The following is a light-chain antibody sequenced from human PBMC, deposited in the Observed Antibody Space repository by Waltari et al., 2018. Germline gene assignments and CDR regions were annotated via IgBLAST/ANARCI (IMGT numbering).Light chain of an antibody. CDR2: DVN. Sequence: QSAPTQPASVSGSPGQSITISCTGTSSDMGGYNHVSWYQQDPGEAPKVVIYDVNGRPSGVSNRFSGSKSGNTASLTISGLQAEDEADYYCNSHSSSDTPSVFGGGTKLTVL. J-gene: IGLJ3*02. CDR3: NSHSSSDTPSV. CDR1: SSDMGGYNH. V-gene: IGLV2-14*01.